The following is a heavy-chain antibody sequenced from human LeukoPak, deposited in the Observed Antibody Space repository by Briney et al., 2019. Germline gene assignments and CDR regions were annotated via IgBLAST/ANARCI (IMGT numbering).Heavy chain of an antibody. CDR3: AREGAFRQSGQWLAPFDY. D-gene: IGHD6-19*01. CDR1: GGSISSFY. Sequence: KPSETLSLTCTVSGGSISSFYWSWIRQPPGKGLEWIGYIYYSGRTNYHTSLKSRVTISVDTSKNQFYLKLSSVTAADTAVHYCAREGAFRQSGQWLAPFDYWGQGTLVTVSS. J-gene: IGHJ4*02. V-gene: IGHV4-59*01. CDR2: IYYSGRT.